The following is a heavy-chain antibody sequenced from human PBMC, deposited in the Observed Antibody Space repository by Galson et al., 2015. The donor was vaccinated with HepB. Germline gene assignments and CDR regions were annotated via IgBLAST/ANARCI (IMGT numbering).Heavy chain of an antibody. V-gene: IGHV3-21*01. CDR2: ISSSSSYI. Sequence: SLRLSCAASGFTFSSYSMNWVRQAPGKGLEWVSSISSSSSYIYYADSVKGRFTISRDNAENSLYLQMNSLRAEDTAVYYCARSQDILTGYPLDYWGQGTLVTVSS. J-gene: IGHJ4*02. D-gene: IGHD3-9*01. CDR3: ARSQDILTGYPLDY. CDR1: GFTFSSYS.